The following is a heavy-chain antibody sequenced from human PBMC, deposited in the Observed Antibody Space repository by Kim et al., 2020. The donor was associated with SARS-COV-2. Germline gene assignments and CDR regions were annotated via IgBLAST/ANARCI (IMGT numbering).Heavy chain of an antibody. D-gene: IGHD3-10*01. Sequence: GGSLRLSCAASGFTFSNYGMHWVRQAPGKGLEWVAVIWHDGSDKYYGDSVKGRFTISRDNSKNTLYLQMNSLRAEDTALYYCVMNPSDYYGPRSYPLAWGQGTLVTVSS. J-gene: IGHJ5*02. CDR1: GFTFSNYG. CDR3: VMNPSDYYGPRSYPLA. V-gene: IGHV3-33*03. CDR2: IWHDGSDK.